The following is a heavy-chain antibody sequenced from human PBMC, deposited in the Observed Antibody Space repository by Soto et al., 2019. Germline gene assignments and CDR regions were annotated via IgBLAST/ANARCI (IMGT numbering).Heavy chain of an antibody. V-gene: IGHV1-3*01. D-gene: IGHD6-19*01. J-gene: IGHJ6*02. CDR2: INAGNGNT. CDR1: GYTFTSYA. Sequence: QVQLVQSGAEVKKPGASVKVSCKASGYTFTSYAMHWVRQAPGQRLEWMGWINAGNGNTKYSQKFQGRVTITRDTSASTAYMELSSLRSEDTAVYYCAGDAKWLVYYYYGMDVWGQGTTVTVSS. CDR3: AGDAKWLVYYYYGMDV.